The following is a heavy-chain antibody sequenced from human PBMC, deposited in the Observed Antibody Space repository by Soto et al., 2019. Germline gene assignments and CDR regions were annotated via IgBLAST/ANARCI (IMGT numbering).Heavy chain of an antibody. V-gene: IGHV3-7*01. CDR2: INPGESEK. CDR1: GFTFSNSW. CDR3: ARDPAWGSPDY. Sequence: EVQLVESGGGLVQPGGSLRLSCAASGFTFSNSWMSWVRQAPGKGLEWVADINPGESEKYYVDSVKGRFTVSRDNAKNSLYLQLNSLGVEDTDLYYCARDPAWGSPDYWGLGALGTGSS. D-gene: IGHD7-27*01. J-gene: IGHJ4*02.